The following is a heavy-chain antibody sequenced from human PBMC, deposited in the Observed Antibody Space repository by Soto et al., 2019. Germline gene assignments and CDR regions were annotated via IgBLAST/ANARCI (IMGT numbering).Heavy chain of an antibody. Sequence: SETLSLTCTVSGGSISSGDYYWSWIRQPPGKGLEWIGYIYYSGSTYYNPSLKSRVTISVDTSKNQFSLKLSSVTAADTAVYYCARADYDFWSGYQPKNWFDPWGQGTLVTVSS. CDR2: IYYSGST. CDR1: GGSISSGDYY. J-gene: IGHJ5*02. CDR3: ARADYDFWSGYQPKNWFDP. V-gene: IGHV4-30-4*01. D-gene: IGHD3-3*01.